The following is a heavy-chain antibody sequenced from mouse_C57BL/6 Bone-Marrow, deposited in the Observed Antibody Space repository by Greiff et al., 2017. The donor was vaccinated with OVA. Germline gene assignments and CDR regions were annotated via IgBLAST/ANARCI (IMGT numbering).Heavy chain of an antibody. Sequence: VQLQQSGAELARPGALVKLSCKASGYTFTSYGISWVKQRTGQGLEWIGEIYPRSGNTYYNEKFKDKATLTANKSSSTAYMELRSLTSEDSAVYFCARWGYYRAMDYWGQGTSVTVSS. CDR2: IYPRSGNT. CDR1: GYTFTSYG. CDR3: ARWGYYRAMDY. D-gene: IGHD2-3*01. V-gene: IGHV1-81*01. J-gene: IGHJ4*01.